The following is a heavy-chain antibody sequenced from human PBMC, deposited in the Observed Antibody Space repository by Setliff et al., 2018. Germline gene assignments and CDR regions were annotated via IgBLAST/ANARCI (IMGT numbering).Heavy chain of an antibody. D-gene: IGHD2-8*01. CDR2: ISPHTGRT. V-gene: IGHV1-18*04. Sequence: ASVKVSCKASGYTFKDSIMSWVRQAPGQGLEWMGWISPHTGRTYYAPKLQGRLTMTTDKSTNMAYLDLRGLRLDDTAIYFCLRLVRYCSRTACQRTSGDEVWGQGTLVTVSS. CDR1: GYTFKDSI. CDR3: LRLVRYCSRTACQRTSGDEV. J-gene: IGHJ4*01.